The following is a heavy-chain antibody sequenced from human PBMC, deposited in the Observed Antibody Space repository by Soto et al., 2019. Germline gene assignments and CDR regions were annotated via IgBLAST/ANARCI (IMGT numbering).Heavy chain of an antibody. Sequence: PSETLSLTCAVYGGSFSGYYWSWIRQPPGKGLEWIGEINHSGSTNYNPSLKSRVTISVDTSKNQFSLKMSSVTAADTAVYYCARERGQWLARTYYYYGMDVWGQGTTVT. J-gene: IGHJ6*02. CDR1: GGSFSGYY. CDR2: INHSGST. CDR3: ARERGQWLARTYYYYGMDV. V-gene: IGHV4-34*01. D-gene: IGHD6-19*01.